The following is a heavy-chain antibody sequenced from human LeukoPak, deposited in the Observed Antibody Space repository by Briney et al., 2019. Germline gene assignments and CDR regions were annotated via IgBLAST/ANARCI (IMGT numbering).Heavy chain of an antibody. J-gene: IGHJ5*02. CDR3: AKGPLRRGTNWFDP. CDR2: ISGSDGST. CDR1: GFTFSSYA. V-gene: IGHV3-23*01. D-gene: IGHD1/OR15-1a*01. Sequence: GGSLRLSCAASGFTFSSYAMSWVRQAPGKGLEWVSAISGSDGSTYYADSVKGRFTISRDNSKNTLYLQMNSLRAEDTAVYYCAKGPLRRGTNWFDPWGQGTLVTVSS.